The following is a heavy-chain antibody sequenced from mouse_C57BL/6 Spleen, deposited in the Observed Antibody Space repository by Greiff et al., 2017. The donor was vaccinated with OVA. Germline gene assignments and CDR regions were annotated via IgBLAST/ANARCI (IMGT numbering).Heavy chain of an antibody. D-gene: IGHD2-4*01. CDR3: AKGAHDSLNAMDY. CDR1: GFTFSDYG. J-gene: IGHJ4*01. CDR2: ISSGSSTI. Sequence: EVMLVESGGGLVKPGGSLKLSCAASGFTFSDYGMHWVRQAPEKGLEWVAYISSGSSTIYYADTVKGRFTISRDNAKNTLFLQMTSLRSEDTAMYYCAKGAHDSLNAMDYWGQGTSVTVSS. V-gene: IGHV5-17*01.